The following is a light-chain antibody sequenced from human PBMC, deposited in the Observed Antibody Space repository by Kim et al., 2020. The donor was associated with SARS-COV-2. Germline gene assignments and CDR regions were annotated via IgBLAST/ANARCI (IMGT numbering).Light chain of an antibody. V-gene: IGLV7-43*01. CDR2: TAS. J-gene: IGLJ3*02. CDR3: LLYYGGVWV. CDR1: TGAVTSGYY. Sequence: QAVVTQEPSLTVSPGGTVTLTCASNTGAVTSGYYPNWFQLKPGQAPRSMIHTASGRHSWTPARFSGSLLGGKAALTLSGVQPEYEAEYYCLLYYGGVWVFGGGTKLTVL.